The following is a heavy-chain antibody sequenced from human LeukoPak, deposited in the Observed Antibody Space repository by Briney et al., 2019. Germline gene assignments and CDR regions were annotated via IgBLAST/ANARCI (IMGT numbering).Heavy chain of an antibody. CDR3: AREYDSKGRFGN. D-gene: IGHD3-22*01. CDR2: ISSDSTYK. CDR1: GFTFTAHS. V-gene: IGHV3-21*01. J-gene: IGHJ4*02. Sequence: GGSLRLSCALSGFTFTAHSMNWLRQAPGKAVEWVSFISSDSTYKYYGDSVKGRFTISRDNANVYLQMNSLRAEDTATYHCAREYDSKGRFGNWGQGTLVIVSS.